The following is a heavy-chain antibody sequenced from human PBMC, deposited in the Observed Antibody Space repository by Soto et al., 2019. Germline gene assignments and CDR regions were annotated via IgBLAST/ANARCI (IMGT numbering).Heavy chain of an antibody. V-gene: IGHV4-59*08. CDR3: ARLIVGATIDY. D-gene: IGHD1-26*01. CDR2: IYYSGST. Sequence: SETLSLTCTVSGGSISSYYWSWIRQPPGKGLEWIGYIYYSGSTNYNPSLKSRVTISLDTSKNQFSLKLSSVTAADTAVYYCARLIVGATIDYWGQGTLVTVSS. CDR1: GGSISSYY. J-gene: IGHJ4*02.